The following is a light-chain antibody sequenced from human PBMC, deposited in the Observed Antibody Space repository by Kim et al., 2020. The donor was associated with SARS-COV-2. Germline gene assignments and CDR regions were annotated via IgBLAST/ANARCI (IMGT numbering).Light chain of an antibody. V-gene: IGLV3-19*01. J-gene: IGLJ2*01. CDR2: GKN. Sequence: SYELTQDPAVSVALGQTVRITCQGDSLRSYYASWYQQKPGQAPVLVIYGKNNRPSGIPDRFSGSSSGNTASLTITGAQAEDEADYYCNSRDNSGNHLVVFGGGTQLTVL. CDR1: SLRSYY. CDR3: NSRDNSGNHLVV.